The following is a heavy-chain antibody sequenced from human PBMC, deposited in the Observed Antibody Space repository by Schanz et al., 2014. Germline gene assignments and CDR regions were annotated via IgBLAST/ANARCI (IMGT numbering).Heavy chain of an antibody. Sequence: DVQLLESGGGLVQPGGSLRLSCEASEFTFSSYKMNWVRQAPGKGLEWVSSISSTGSYIHYADSVKGRFTVSRDNARNSLYLLMNTLGAEDTAVYYCARDGDRFYHNYYMDVWGKGTTVTVSS. CDR1: EFTFSSYK. CDR2: ISSTGSYI. CDR3: ARDGDRFYHNYYMDV. J-gene: IGHJ6*03. D-gene: IGHD4-17*01. V-gene: IGHV3-21*01.